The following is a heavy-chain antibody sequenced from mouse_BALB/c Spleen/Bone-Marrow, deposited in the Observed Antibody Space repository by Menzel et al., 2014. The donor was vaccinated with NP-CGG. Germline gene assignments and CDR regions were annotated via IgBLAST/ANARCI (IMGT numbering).Heavy chain of an antibody. CDR1: GFTFSGYA. V-gene: IGHV5-9-3*01. CDR2: ISSGGNYT. J-gene: IGHJ2*01. CDR3: ARYYGSSYDY. Sequence: EVQLQESGGGLVKPGGSLKLSCAASGFTFSGYAMSWVRQTPEKRLEWVATISSGGNYTYYPDSVKGRFTISRDNAKNTLYLQMSSLRSEDTAMYYCARYYGSSYDYWGQGTTLTVSS. D-gene: IGHD1-1*01.